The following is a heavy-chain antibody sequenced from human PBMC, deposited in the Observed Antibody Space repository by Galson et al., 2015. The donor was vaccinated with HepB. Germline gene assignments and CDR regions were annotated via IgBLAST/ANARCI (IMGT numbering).Heavy chain of an antibody. J-gene: IGHJ2*01. V-gene: IGHV3-30*03. CDR2: TSSDDSKK. CDR3: ARDPKVTNWYFDL. Sequence: SLRLSCAASGFIFSSYGMHWVRQVPGKGLEWVAITSSDDSKKYYADSVRGRFTISRDNSKNTLYLQMNSLRPEDTAVYYCARDPKVTNWYFDLWGRGTLVTVSS. CDR1: GFIFSSYG. D-gene: IGHD2-21*02.